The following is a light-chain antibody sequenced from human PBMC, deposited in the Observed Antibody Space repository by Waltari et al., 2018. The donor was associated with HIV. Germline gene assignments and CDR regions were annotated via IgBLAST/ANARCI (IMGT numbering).Light chain of an antibody. CDR2: SDI. J-gene: IGLJ2*01. CDR1: RCNIGAGAC. CDR3: QSYDSSLRASV. V-gene: IGLV1-40*01. Sequence: QSALTQPPSASGAPAPRVTISCTGHRCNIGAGACAHWYQHPPGTAPKPLVYSDINRPSGVPDRFSGSKSGTSASLVITGLQAEDEADYYCQSYDSSLRASVFGGGTKLTVL.